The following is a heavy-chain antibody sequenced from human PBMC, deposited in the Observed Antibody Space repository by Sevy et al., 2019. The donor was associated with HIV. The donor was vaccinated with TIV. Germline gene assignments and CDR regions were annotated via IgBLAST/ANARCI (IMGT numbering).Heavy chain of an antibody. CDR2: INHSGST. Sequence: SETLSLTCAVYGGSFSGYYWSWIRQPPGKGLEWIGEINHSGSTNYNPSLKSRVTISVDTSKNQFSLKLSSMTAADTAVYYCARGYRTWNPRRAFDIWGQGTMVTVSS. CDR1: GGSFSGYY. V-gene: IGHV4-34*01. CDR3: ARGYRTWNPRRAFDI. J-gene: IGHJ3*02. D-gene: IGHD1-1*01.